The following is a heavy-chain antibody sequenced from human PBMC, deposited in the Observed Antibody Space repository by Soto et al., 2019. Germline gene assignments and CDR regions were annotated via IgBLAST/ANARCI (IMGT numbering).Heavy chain of an antibody. CDR1: GDTFNSYT. D-gene: IGHD3-10*01. CDR2: TIPILAMS. CDR3: AASYGSGSRAFDY. J-gene: IGHJ4*02. V-gene: IGHV1-69*02. Sequence: QVQLVQSGPEVKMPGSSVKVSCKASGDTFNSYTINWVRQAPGQGLQWMGRTIPILAMSNYALKFQGRVTISADKSTTTAHRELSRLTSDDTAVYYCAASYGSGSRAFDYWRQGTLGTVSS.